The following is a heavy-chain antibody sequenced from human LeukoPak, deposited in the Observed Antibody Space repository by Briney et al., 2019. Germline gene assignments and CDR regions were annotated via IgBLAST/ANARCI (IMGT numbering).Heavy chain of an antibody. Sequence: SESLSLTCTVSGGSISSYYWSWIRQAPGKGLEWIGYMYYSGSTNYNPSLKNRVTISVDTSKNQFSLKLTSVTAADTAVYYCASGSSTVKFYYGIDVWGRGTTVTVSS. CDR1: GGSISSYY. CDR3: ASGSSTVKFYYGIDV. D-gene: IGHD4-17*01. CDR2: MYYSGST. J-gene: IGHJ6*02. V-gene: IGHV4-59*01.